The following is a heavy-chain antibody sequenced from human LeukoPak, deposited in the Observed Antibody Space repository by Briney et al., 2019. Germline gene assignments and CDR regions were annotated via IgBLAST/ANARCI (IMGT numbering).Heavy chain of an antibody. CDR3: ARRPGLERYYFDY. CDR2: ISGSGGNT. J-gene: IGHJ4*02. CDR1: GFTFSSYA. D-gene: IGHD1-1*01. V-gene: IGHV3-23*01. Sequence: GGSLRLSCAASGFTFSSYAMSWVRQALGKGLQWVSTISGSGGNTYYADSVKGRFTISRDNSKNTLYLQMNSLRAEDTAVYYCARRPGLERYYFDYWGQGTLVTVSS.